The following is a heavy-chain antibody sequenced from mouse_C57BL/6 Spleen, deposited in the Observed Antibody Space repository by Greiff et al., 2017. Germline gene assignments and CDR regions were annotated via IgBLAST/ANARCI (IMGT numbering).Heavy chain of an antibody. CDR2: ISNLAYSI. CDR1: GFTFSDYG. CDR3: ARRKEGNYWYFDV. V-gene: IGHV5-15*04. D-gene: IGHD2-1*01. J-gene: IGHJ1*03. Sequence: EVHLVESGGGLVQPGGSLKLSCAASGFTFSDYGMAWVRQAPRKGPEWVAFISNLAYSIYYAATVTGRFTISRENAKNTLYLEMSSLRSEDTAMYYCARRKEGNYWYFDVWGTGTTVTVSS.